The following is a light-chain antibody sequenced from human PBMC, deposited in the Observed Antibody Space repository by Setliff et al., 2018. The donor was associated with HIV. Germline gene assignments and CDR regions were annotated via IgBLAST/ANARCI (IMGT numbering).Light chain of an antibody. V-gene: IGLV4-69*01. CDR2: LNSDGSH. CDR3: QTWGTGIRV. CDR1: SGHNNYA. Sequence: QPVLTQSPSASASLGASVKLTCTLSSGHNNYAIAWHQQQPEKGPRYLMKLNSDGSHSKGDGIPDRFSGSSSGAERYLTISSLQSEDEADYYCQTWGTGIRVFGGGTK. J-gene: IGLJ2*01.